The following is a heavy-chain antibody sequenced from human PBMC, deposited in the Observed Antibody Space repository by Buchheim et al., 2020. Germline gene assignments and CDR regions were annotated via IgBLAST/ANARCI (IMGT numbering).Heavy chain of an antibody. CDR1: GYSISSGYY. J-gene: IGHJ4*02. D-gene: IGHD4-23*01. V-gene: IGHV4-38-2*02. CDR3: ARVVGYGGNSEVY. Sequence: QVQLQESGPGLVKPSETLSLTCTVSGYSISSGYYWGWIRQPPGKGLEWIGNIFHSGSTYYNPSLMGRVTISGDTSKNQFSPKLSSVTAADTAVYYCARVVGYGGNSEVYWGQGTL. CDR2: IFHSGST.